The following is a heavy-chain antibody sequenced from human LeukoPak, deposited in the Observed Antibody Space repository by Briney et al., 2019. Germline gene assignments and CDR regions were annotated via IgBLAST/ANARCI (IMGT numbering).Heavy chain of an antibody. V-gene: IGHV3-7*03. Sequence: QAGGSLRLSCAASGFTFSRYYMSWVRQAPGKGLEWVANINQDGSVIYYVDSVRGRFTIFRDNSKNSVYLQMNSLRVEDTAVYYCASGDNDWSLGGQGTLVTVSS. D-gene: IGHD3-9*01. CDR2: INQDGSVI. J-gene: IGHJ4*02. CDR1: GFTFSRYY. CDR3: ASGDNDWSL.